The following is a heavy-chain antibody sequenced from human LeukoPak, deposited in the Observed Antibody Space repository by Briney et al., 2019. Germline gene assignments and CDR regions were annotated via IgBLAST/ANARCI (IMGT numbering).Heavy chain of an antibody. CDR2: IIPILGSA. Sequence: SLKVSCAASRGSFSTYAISSVRHAPGQGLEWMGGIIPILGSATYAQHFQGRVTITMDESTTTAYMELSSLRPGDTAVFYCARGERAIPIYYWGQGTLVTVSS. CDR1: RGSFSTYA. V-gene: IGHV1-69*05. J-gene: IGHJ4*02. CDR3: ARGERAIPIYY. D-gene: IGHD3-10*01.